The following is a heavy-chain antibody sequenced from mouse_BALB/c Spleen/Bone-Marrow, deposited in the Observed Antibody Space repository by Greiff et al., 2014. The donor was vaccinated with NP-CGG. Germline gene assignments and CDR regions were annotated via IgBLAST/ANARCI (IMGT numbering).Heavy chain of an antibody. D-gene: IGHD2-1*01. J-gene: IGHJ3*01. CDR3: ARREGNHAAWFAY. CDR2: IPYSGST. CDR1: GYSITSGYS. V-gene: IGHV3-1*02. Sequence: VQLQQSGPDLVKPSQSLSLTCTVTGYSITSGYSWHWIRQFPGNKLEWMGYIPYSGSTNYNPSLKSRIPITRDTSKNQFFLKLNSVTTEDTATYYCARREGNHAAWFAYWGQGTLVTVSA.